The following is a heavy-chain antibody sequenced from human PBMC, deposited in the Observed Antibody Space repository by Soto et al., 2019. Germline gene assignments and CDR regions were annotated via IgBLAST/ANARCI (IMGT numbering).Heavy chain of an antibody. CDR1: GGSISSYY. V-gene: IGHV4-59*08. CDR3: ATLKRDVVLPAAMPTYFDS. D-gene: IGHD2-2*01. CDR2: IYYSGST. J-gene: IGHJ4*02. Sequence: QVQLQESGPGLVKPSETLSLTCTVSGGSISSYYWSWIRQPPGKGLEWIGYIYYSGSTNYNPSLRSRITISVATSQNHSSLKLSSVTAADTAVYYCATLKRDVVLPAAMPTYFDSCGQGTLVTVSS.